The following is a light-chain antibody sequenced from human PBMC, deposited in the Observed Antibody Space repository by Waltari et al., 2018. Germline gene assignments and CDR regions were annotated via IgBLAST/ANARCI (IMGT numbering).Light chain of an antibody. V-gene: IGKV2-30*01. J-gene: IGKJ1*01. CDR1: QSLLYSDGKTD. CDR3: MQGTHWPWT. Sequence: DVVMTQSPLSLPVTLGQAAFISCMSSQSLLYSDGKTDLRWFQQRPGQSPRRLIYKVSARDSGVPDRFGGSGSGTEFALHINRVEAEDVGVYYCMQGTHWPWTFGPGTKVEIK. CDR2: KVS.